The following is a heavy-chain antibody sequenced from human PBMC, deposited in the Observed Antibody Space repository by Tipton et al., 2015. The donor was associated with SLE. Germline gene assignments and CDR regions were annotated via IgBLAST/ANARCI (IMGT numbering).Heavy chain of an antibody. CDR2: IYYSGST. CDR3: ARVGCNNGVCYLAFDI. D-gene: IGHD2-8*01. V-gene: IGHV4-59*01. Sequence: TLSLTCNVSGGSISSYYWSWIRQPPGKGLEWIGYIYYSGSTNYNPSLKSRVTISVDTSKNQFSLKLSSVTAADTAVYHCARVGCNNGVCYLAFDIWGQGTMVTVSP. CDR1: GGSISSYY. J-gene: IGHJ3*02.